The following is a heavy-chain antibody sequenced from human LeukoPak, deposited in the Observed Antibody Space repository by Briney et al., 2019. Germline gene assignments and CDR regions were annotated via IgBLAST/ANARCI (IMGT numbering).Heavy chain of an antibody. CDR3: ARGAGGSSSWSYYYYYYMDV. CDR1: GFTFSSYG. Sequence: GRSLRLSCAASGFTFSSYGMHWVRQAPGKGLEWVAVIWYDGSNKYYADSVKGRFTNSRDNSKNTLYLQMNSLRAEDTAVYYCARGAGGSSSWSYYYYYYMDVWGKGTTVTVSS. V-gene: IGHV3-33*01. D-gene: IGHD6-6*01. J-gene: IGHJ6*03. CDR2: IWYDGSNK.